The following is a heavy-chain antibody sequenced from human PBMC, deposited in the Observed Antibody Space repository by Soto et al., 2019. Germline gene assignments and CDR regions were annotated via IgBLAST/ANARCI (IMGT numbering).Heavy chain of an antibody. D-gene: IGHD1-1*01. CDR2: INHIGLT. Sequence: SETLSLTCTVSGGSISSGGYYWSWIRQHPGKGLEWIGYINHIGLTYYNPSLKSRVTISADTSKNQFSLKLNFVTAADTAVYYCARGYAINWHTPHYWGQGTLVTVSS. V-gene: IGHV4-31*03. J-gene: IGHJ4*02. CDR1: GGSISSGGYY. CDR3: ARGYAINWHTPHY.